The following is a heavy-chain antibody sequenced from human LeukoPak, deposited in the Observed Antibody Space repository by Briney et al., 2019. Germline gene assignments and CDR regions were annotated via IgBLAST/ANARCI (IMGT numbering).Heavy chain of an antibody. V-gene: IGHV3-23*01. CDR1: GFTFSSYA. CDR2: ISGSGGST. CDR3: ARGTVYYDSRGSGDAFEI. Sequence: GGSLRLSCAASGFTFSSYAMSWVRQAPGKVLEWVLAISGSGGSTYYADSVKGRFTISRDNSKNTLYLQMNSLRAEDTAVYYCARGTVYYDSRGSGDAFEIWGQGTMVAVSS. D-gene: IGHD3-22*01. J-gene: IGHJ3*02.